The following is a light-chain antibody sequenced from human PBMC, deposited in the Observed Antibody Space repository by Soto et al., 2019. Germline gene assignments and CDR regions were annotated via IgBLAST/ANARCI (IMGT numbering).Light chain of an antibody. CDR1: QSVSSNS. V-gene: IGKV3-20*01. CDR2: GAF. CDR3: QQYGSSPWT. Sequence: EIVLTQSPGTLSLSPGERATLSCRASQSVSSNSLAWYQQTPGQTPRLLIYGAFSRETGIPDRLSGSGSGTDFTLSISRREPEDFAVFYCQQYGSSPWTFGQGTKVEIK. J-gene: IGKJ1*01.